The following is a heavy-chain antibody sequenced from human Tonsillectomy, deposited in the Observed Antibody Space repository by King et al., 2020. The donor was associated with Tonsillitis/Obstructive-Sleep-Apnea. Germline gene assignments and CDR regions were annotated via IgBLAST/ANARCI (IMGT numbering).Heavy chain of an antibody. CDR2: ISWNSGSI. J-gene: IGHJ4*02. CDR3: AKDPYGGNTGTVYYFDY. CDR1: GFTFDDYA. Sequence: QLVQSGGGLVQPGRSLRLSCAASGFTFDDYAVHWVRQAPGKGLEWVSGISWNSGSIGYADSVKGRFTISRDNAKNSLYLQMNSLRPEDTALYYCAKDPYGGNTGTVYYFDYWGQGTLVTVSS. V-gene: IGHV3-9*01. D-gene: IGHD4-23*01.